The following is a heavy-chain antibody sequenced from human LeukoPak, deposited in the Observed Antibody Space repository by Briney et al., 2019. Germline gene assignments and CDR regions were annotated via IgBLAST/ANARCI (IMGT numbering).Heavy chain of an antibody. CDR1: GGSISSYY. J-gene: IGHJ6*03. CDR3: ATVKAAAGTSWYYMDV. V-gene: IGHV4-59*01. Sequence: SETLSLTCTVSGGSISSYYWSWMRQPPGKGLEWIGYIYYRGSTNYNPSLKSRVTISVDTSKNQFSLKLSSVTAADTAVHYCATVKAAAGTSWYYMDVWGKGTTVTVSS. CDR2: IYYRGST. D-gene: IGHD6-13*01.